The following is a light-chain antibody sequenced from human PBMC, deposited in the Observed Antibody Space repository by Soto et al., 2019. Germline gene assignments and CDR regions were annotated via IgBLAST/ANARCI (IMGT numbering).Light chain of an antibody. CDR3: QQYKDSWT. Sequence: EIVMTQSPAALSVSPGERATLSCRASQSVTSNLAWYQKKPGQAPRLLIYGASTRATGIPARFSGSGSGTEFTLTISSLQSEDCAVYYCQQYKDSWTFGPGTKVDIX. V-gene: IGKV3-15*01. CDR2: GAS. CDR1: QSVTSN. J-gene: IGKJ1*01.